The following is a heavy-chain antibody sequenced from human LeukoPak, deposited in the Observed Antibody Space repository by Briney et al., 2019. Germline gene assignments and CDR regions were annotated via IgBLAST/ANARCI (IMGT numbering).Heavy chain of an antibody. CDR1: GYTFTSYG. D-gene: IGHD3-3*01. Sequence: ASVKVSCKASGYTFTSYGISWVRQAPGQGLEWMGWISAYNGNTNYAQKLQGRVTMTTDTSTSTAYMELRSLRSDDTAVYYCARDGGSDFWSGYYTSYYYYMDVWGKGTTVTVSS. V-gene: IGHV1-18*01. CDR2: ISAYNGNT. J-gene: IGHJ6*03. CDR3: ARDGGSDFWSGYYTSYYYYMDV.